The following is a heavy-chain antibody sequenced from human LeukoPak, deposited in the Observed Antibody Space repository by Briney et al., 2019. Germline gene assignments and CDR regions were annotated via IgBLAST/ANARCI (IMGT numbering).Heavy chain of an antibody. Sequence: SETLSLTCAVYGGSFSGYYWSWIRQPPGKGLEGIGEINHSGSTNYNPSLKSRVTISVDTSKNQFSLKLSSATAADKAVYYCARGNDFWKIRYYMDVWGKGTTVTLSS. D-gene: IGHD3-3*01. CDR3: ARGNDFWKIRYYMDV. CDR2: INHSGST. CDR1: GGSFSGYY. J-gene: IGHJ6*03. V-gene: IGHV4-34*01.